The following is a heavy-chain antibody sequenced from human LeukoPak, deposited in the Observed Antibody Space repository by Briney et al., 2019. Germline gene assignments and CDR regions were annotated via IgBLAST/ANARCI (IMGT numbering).Heavy chain of an antibody. CDR1: GFTFSSYG. V-gene: IGHV3-30*02. CDR3: AKDFSNYGYTYGPFDQ. Sequence: PGGSLRLSCAASGFTFSSYGMHWVRQAPGKGLEWVAFIRYDGNNKYYADSVRGRFTISRDNSKNTLYLQMNSLRAEDTAVYYCAKDFSNYGYTYGPFDQWGQGTLVTVSS. J-gene: IGHJ4*02. CDR2: IRYDGNNK. D-gene: IGHD5-18*01.